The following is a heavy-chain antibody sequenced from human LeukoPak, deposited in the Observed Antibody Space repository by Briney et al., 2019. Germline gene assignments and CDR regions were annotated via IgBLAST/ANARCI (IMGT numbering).Heavy chain of an antibody. CDR3: ARTGWGSDAFDI. J-gene: IGHJ3*02. V-gene: IGHV1-8*01. CDR2: MNPNSGNT. D-gene: IGHD7-27*01. Sequence: ASVKVSCMASGYTFTSYDINWVRQATGQGLEWMGWMNPNSGNTGYAQKFQGRVTMTRNTSISTAYMELSSLRSEDTAVYYCARTGWGSDAFDIWGQGTMVTVSS. CDR1: GYTFTSYD.